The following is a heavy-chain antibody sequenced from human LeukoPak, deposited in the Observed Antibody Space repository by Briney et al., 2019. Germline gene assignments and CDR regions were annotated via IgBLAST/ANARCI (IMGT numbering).Heavy chain of an antibody. CDR2: INHSGST. CDR1: GGSSSGYY. D-gene: IGHD5-18*01. Sequence: SETLSLTCAVYGGSSSGYYWSWIRQPPGKGLEWIGEINHSGSTNYNPSLKSRVTISVDTSKNQFSLKLSSVTAADTAVYYCAIQRGYSYGYGGRYFDYWGQGTLVTVSS. CDR3: AIQRGYSYGYGGRYFDY. J-gene: IGHJ4*02. V-gene: IGHV4-34*01.